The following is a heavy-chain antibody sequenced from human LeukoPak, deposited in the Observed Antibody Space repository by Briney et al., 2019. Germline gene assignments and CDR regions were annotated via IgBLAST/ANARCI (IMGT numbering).Heavy chain of an antibody. CDR1: GGSFSGYY. V-gene: IGHV4-34*01. D-gene: IGHD4-17*01. CDR2: INHSGST. J-gene: IGHJ4*02. Sequence: SETLSLTCAVYGGSFSGYYWSWIRQPPGKGLEWIGEINHSGSTNYNPSLKSRVTISVDTSKNQFSLKLSSVTAADTAVYYCARLSLTVTEYFDYWGQGTLVTVSS. CDR3: ARLSLTVTEYFDY.